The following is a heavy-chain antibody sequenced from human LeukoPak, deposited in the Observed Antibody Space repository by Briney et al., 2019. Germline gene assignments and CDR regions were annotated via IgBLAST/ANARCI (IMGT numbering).Heavy chain of an antibody. CDR1: GYTFTGYY. J-gene: IGHJ4*02. CDR3: ARGIAAAGTSNY. CDR2: INPNSGGT. Sequence: ASVKVSCKASGYTFTGYYMHWVRQAPEQGLEWMGRINPNSGGTNYAQKFQGRVTMTRDTSISTAYMELSRLRSDDTAVYYCARGIAAAGTSNYWGQGTLVTVSS. D-gene: IGHD6-13*01. V-gene: IGHV1-2*06.